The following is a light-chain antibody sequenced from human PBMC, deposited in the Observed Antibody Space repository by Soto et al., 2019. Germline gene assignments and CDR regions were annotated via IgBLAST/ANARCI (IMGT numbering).Light chain of an antibody. CDR1: QSVSSR. J-gene: IGKJ1*01. CDR3: HQYDSWT. CDR2: GAS. V-gene: IGKV3-20*01. Sequence: PVERATLSCRASQSVSSRLAWYQQKPGQAPRLLIYGASSRATGIPDRFSGSGSGTDFTLTISRLEPEDFAVYYCHQYDSWTFGQGTKVDIK.